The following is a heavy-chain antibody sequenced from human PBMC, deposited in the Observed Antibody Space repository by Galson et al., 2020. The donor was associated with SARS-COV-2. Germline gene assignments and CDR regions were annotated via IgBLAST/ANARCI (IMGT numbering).Heavy chain of an antibody. CDR3: AKDSGYQSTWYSYFYYNMDD. V-gene: IGHV3-30*02. CDR2: IGYDGTGQ. CDR1: GFTHSSYG. J-gene: IGHJ6*03. Sequence: GGSLRLSCAASGFTHSSYGMHWVRQAPGKGLEWVAFIGYDGTGQYYADSVKGRFTISRDNSRSMLYLQMTSLRSEDTALYYCAKDSGYQSTWYSYFYYNMDDWGQGTTVTVSS. D-gene: IGHD6-13*01.